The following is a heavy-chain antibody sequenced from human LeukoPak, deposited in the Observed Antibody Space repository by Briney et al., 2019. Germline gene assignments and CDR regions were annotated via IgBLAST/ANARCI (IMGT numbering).Heavy chain of an antibody. J-gene: IGHJ4*02. CDR3: ARDLEWCDGDCYYFDY. CDR2: IIPILGIA. CDR1: GGTFSSYA. V-gene: IGHV1-69*04. Sequence: EASVKVSCKASGGTFSSYAISWVRQAPGQGLEWMGRIIPILGIANYAQKFQGRVTITADKSTSTAYMELSSLRSEDTAVYYCARDLEWCDGDCYYFDYWGQGTLVTVSS. D-gene: IGHD2-21*02.